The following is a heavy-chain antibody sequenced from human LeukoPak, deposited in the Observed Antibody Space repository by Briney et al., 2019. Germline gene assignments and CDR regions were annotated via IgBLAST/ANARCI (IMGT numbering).Heavy chain of an antibody. CDR3: ARDRGAEDDAFDI. CDR1: GYPFTSYY. Sequence: VASVKVSCKASGYPFTSYYMHWVRQAPGQGLEWMGIINPSGGSTSYAQKFQGRVTMTRDTSTSTVYMELSSLRSEDTAVYYCARDRGAEDDAFDIWGQGTMVTVSS. J-gene: IGHJ3*02. V-gene: IGHV1-46*01. D-gene: IGHD4/OR15-4a*01. CDR2: INPSGGST.